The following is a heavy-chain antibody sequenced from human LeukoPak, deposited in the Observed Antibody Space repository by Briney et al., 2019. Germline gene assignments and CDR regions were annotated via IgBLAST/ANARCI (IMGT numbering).Heavy chain of an antibody. CDR1: GGSFSGYY. J-gene: IGHJ4*02. CDR3: AREVVVAATPYYFDY. V-gene: IGHV4-34*01. CDR2: INHSGST. D-gene: IGHD2-15*01. Sequence: SETLSLTCAVYGGSFSGYYWSWIRQPPGKGLEWIGEINHSGSTNYNPSLKSRVTISVDTSKNQFSLKLSSVTAADTAVYYCAREVVVAATPYYFDYWGQGTLVTVSS.